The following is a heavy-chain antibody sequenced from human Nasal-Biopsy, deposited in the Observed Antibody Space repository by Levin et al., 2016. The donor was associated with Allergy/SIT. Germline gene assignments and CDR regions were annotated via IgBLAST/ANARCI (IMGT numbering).Heavy chain of an antibody. CDR1: GFTFNSNG. CDR3: AKEFQFWADFYPDSYSGMNV. CDR2: ISHDGSKK. V-gene: IGHV3-30*18. Sequence: GESLKISCAASGFTFNSNGMVWVRQAPGKGLDWVALISHDGSKKYYEESVKGRFTISRDNSKKTVYLQMTSLRAEDTAIYYCAKEFQFWADFYPDSYSGMNVWGQGTTVTVSS. J-gene: IGHJ6*02. D-gene: IGHD3/OR15-3a*01.